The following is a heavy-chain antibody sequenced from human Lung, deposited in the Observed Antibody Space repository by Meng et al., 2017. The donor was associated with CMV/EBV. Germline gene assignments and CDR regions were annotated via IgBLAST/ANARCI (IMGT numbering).Heavy chain of an antibody. CDR1: GDSITDYY. CDR2: VFYTGST. Sequence: SXTXSLNCTVSGDSITDYYWIWIRQPPGKAPQYIGDVFYTGSTTYNPSLKGRVIISLDSSKSQFSLKLSSVTAADTAVYYWARVQAGSFDVWGQGTMVTVSS. J-gene: IGHJ3*01. V-gene: IGHV4-59*01. CDR3: ARVQAGSFDV.